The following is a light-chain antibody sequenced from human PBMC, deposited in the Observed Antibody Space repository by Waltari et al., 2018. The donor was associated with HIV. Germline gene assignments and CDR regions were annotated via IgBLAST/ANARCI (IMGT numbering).Light chain of an antibody. CDR3: QQYTYWPLT. CDR2: GIS. J-gene: IGKJ4*01. V-gene: IGKV3-15*01. Sequence: EIQMTQSPATLSVSPGERATISCRASQNVNKHLAWYQQKLGQPPRLLIYGISTRAPGSPARFSASGSGTEFTLTISSLQSEDVGVYYCQQYTYWPLTFGGGTKVEIQ. CDR1: QNVNKH.